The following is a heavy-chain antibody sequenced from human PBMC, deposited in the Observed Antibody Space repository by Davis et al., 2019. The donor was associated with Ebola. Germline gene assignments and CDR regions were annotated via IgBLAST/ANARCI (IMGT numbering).Heavy chain of an antibody. Sequence: LRLSCTVSGGSISSGGYYWSWIRQHPGKGLEWIGSISSSGSTYYNPSLKSRVTISVDTSKNQFSLKLSSVTAADTAVYYCARDGAYGDYAVDYWGQGTLVTVSS. CDR1: GGSISSGGYY. CDR3: ARDGAYGDYAVDY. D-gene: IGHD4-17*01. V-gene: IGHV4-31*03. J-gene: IGHJ4*02. CDR2: ISSSGST.